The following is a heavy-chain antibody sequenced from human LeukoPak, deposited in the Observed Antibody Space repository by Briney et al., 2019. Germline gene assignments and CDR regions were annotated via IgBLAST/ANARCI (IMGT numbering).Heavy chain of an antibody. CDR3: ASPNDYSNYAPHAFDI. CDR1: GGSISSSSYY. J-gene: IGHJ3*02. CDR2: IYYSGST. Sequence: PSETLSLTCTASGGSISSSSYYWGWIRQPPGKGLEWIGSIYYSGSTYYNPSLKSRVTISVDTSKNQFSLKLSSVTAADTAVYYCASPNDYSNYAPHAFDIWGQGTMVTVSS. V-gene: IGHV4-39*01. D-gene: IGHD4-11*01.